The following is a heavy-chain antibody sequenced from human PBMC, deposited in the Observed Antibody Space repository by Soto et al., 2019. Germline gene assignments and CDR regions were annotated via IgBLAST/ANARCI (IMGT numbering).Heavy chain of an antibody. V-gene: IGHV4-59*08. D-gene: IGHD5-12*01. CDR2: AYYGGKT. J-gene: IGHJ3*02. CDR3: ARHLSALLRLEAFDI. CDR1: GGSISSYY. Sequence: QVQLQESGPGLVKPSETLSLTCTVSGGSISSYYWSGIRQPPGKGLEWIGYAYYGGKTHYNPSLMSRISISVDPSKSQVPRMLTHVPCAYAALYYWARHLSALLRLEAFDIWCPGKGVTVSS.